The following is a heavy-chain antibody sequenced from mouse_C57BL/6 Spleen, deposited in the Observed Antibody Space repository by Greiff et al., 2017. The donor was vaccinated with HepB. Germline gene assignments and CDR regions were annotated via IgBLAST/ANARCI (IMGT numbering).Heavy chain of an antibody. CDR2: IDPENGDT. Sequence: VQLQQSGAELVRPGASVKLSCTASGFNIKDDYMHWVKQRPEQGLEWIGWIDPENGDTEYASKFQGKATITADTSSNTAYLQLSSLTSEDTAVYYCTPPRAQATGFAYWGQGTLVTVSA. D-gene: IGHD3-2*02. CDR1: GFNIKDDY. V-gene: IGHV14-4*01. CDR3: TPPRAQATGFAY. J-gene: IGHJ3*01.